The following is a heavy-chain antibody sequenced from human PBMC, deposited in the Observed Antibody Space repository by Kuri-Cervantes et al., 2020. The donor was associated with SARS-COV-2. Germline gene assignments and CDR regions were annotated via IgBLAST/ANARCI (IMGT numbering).Heavy chain of an antibody. CDR2: ISYDGTNK. CDR1: GFTFSRYA. Sequence: GESLKISCAASGFTFSRYAMHWVRQAPGKGLEWVAVISYDGTNKDYTASGKGRLTISRDNSQNTLYLHMKSLRSEDTAMYYCAKDRVGVQDFWGQGTLVTVSS. V-gene: IGHV3-30-3*01. CDR3: AKDRVGVQDF. J-gene: IGHJ4*02. D-gene: IGHD2-21*01.